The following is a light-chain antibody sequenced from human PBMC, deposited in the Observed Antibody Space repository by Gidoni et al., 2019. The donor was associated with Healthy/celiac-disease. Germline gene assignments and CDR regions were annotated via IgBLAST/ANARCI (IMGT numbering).Light chain of an antibody. CDR2: YDS. CDR1: NIGSKS. CDR3: QVWDSSSDHVV. J-gene: IGLJ2*01. V-gene: IGLV3-21*04. Sequence: SYVLTPPPPVSVAPGKTARITCGGNNIGSKSVHWYQQKPGQAPVLVIYYDSDRPSGIPERFSGSNSGNTATLTISRVEAGDEADYYWQVWDSSSDHVVFGGGTKLTVL.